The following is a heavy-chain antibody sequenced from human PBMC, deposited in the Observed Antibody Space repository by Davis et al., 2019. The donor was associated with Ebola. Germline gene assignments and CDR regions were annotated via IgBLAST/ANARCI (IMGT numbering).Heavy chain of an antibody. CDR3: ARSTMTQDAFDI. Sequence: ASVKVSCKASGYTFTNYAINWVRQAPGQGLEWMGWINTNTGNPMYAQAFTGRFLFSLDTSINTPYLQISSLKAEDTAVYYCARSTMTQDAFDIWGQGTMVTVPS. D-gene: IGHD3-22*01. J-gene: IGHJ3*02. CDR2: INTNTGNP. CDR1: GYTFTNYA. V-gene: IGHV7-4-1*02.